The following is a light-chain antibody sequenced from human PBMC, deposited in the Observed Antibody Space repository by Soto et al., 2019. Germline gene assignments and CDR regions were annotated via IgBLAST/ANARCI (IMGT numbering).Light chain of an antibody. Sequence: DIQMTQSPSSLSASVGDRVTITCQASQDITNDLNWYQQKPGKAPKVLIYEASNLETGVPSTFSGSGSGTDFTFTNSSLQPEDIATYYCQQYENVPLTFGGGTKVEIK. J-gene: IGKJ4*01. CDR2: EAS. CDR1: QDITND. V-gene: IGKV1-33*01. CDR3: QQYENVPLT.